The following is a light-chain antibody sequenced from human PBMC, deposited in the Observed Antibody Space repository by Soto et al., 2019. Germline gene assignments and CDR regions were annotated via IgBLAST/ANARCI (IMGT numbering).Light chain of an antibody. CDR3: QQHISWPLT. V-gene: IGKV3-11*01. CDR2: DAS. Sequence: EMALTQSPGTLSLSPGERATLSCRASQSVSNALAWYQQKPGQAPRLLVYDASNRATGIPTRFSGSGSGTDFTLTISNLEPEDFAVYYCQQHISWPLTFGGGTKVDI. CDR1: QSVSNA. J-gene: IGKJ4*01.